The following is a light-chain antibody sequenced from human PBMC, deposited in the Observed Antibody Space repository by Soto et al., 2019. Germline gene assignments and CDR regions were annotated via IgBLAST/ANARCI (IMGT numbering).Light chain of an antibody. Sequence: DIQMTQSPSTLSASVGDRVTITCRASQSVSSWLAWYQQKPGKAPKFLIYDASSLESGVPSRFSGSGSGTEFTLTISSLQPDDFATYSCQQYDSYPRTFGQGTEVETK. CDR1: QSVSSW. CDR3: QQYDSYPRT. CDR2: DAS. V-gene: IGKV1-5*01. J-gene: IGKJ1*01.